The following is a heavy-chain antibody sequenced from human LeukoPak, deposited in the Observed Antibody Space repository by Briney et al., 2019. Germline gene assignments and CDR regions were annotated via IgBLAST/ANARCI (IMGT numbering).Heavy chain of an antibody. CDR2: IYTSGST. J-gene: IGHJ4*02. Sequence: SETLSLTCTVSGGSISSGSYYWSWIRQPAGKGLEWIGRIYTSGSTNYNPSLKSRVTISVDTSKNQFSLKLRSVTAADTAVYYCARTPYRHSSGYYVPYYFDYWGQGTLVTVSS. CDR1: GGSISSGSYY. D-gene: IGHD3-22*01. CDR3: ARTPYRHSSGYYVPYYFDY. V-gene: IGHV4-61*02.